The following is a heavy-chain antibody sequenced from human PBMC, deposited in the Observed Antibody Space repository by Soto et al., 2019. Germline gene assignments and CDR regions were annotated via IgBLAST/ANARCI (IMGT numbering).Heavy chain of an antibody. D-gene: IGHD3-22*01. V-gene: IGHV4-39*01. CDR3: AGPSATTYHLDSRDWYFDL. CDR1: GGSISAGHY. J-gene: IGHJ2*01. Sequence: QLQLHESGPGLVKPSETLSLTCTVSGGSISAGHYWGWIRQPPGKGLDWIGSLDNTGTAYYNPSLRSRVTISVDTSKNQLSVNLTSVTAADTAVYYCAGPSATTYHLDSRDWYFDLWGRGTLVTVSS. CDR2: LDNTGTA.